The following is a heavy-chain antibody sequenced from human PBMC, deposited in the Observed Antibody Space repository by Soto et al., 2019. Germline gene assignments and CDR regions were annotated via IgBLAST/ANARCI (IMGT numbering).Heavy chain of an antibody. CDR3: VRGALRAPATFDY. CDR1: GGSINTNNW. V-gene: IGHV4-4*02. J-gene: IGHJ4*02. Sequence: QVQLKESGPGLVNPSGTLSLTCAVSGGSINTNNWWSWVRQPPGKGLEWIGEIFHRGSTNYNPSFKSRVTISLDKSNNHFSLKLISVTAADTAVYYCVRGALRAPATFDYWGQGTPVTVSS. CDR2: IFHRGST. D-gene: IGHD1-26*01.